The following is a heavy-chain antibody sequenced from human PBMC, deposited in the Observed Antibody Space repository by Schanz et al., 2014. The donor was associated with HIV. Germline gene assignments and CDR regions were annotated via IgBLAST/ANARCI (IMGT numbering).Heavy chain of an antibody. CDR2: ISGSGVST. D-gene: IGHD6-19*01. Sequence: EVQLLESGGGLVQPGGSLRLSCAASGFTFSSYAMSWVRQAPGKGLEWVSSISGSGVSTFYAGSMKGRFAISRDKSKNTLYLQMNSLRVEDTAVYYCAKMARSVAANTNFDYWGQGTLVTVSS. J-gene: IGHJ4*02. V-gene: IGHV3-23*01. CDR3: AKMARSVAANTNFDY. CDR1: GFTFSSYA.